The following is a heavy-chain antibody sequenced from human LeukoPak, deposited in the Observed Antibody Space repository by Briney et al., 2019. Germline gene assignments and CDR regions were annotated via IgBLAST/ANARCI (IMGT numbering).Heavy chain of an antibody. CDR3: ARDLPYDSSGYGVSDV. CDR1: GFTFDDYE. D-gene: IGHD3-22*01. CDR2: INWNGGST. Sequence: GGSLRLSCVASGFTFDDYEMSWVRQAPGKGLEWVSGINWNGGSTGYADSVKGRFTISRDNAKNSLYLQMNSLRAEDTALYYCARDLPYDSSGYGVSDVWGQGTTVTVSS. V-gene: IGHV3-20*04. J-gene: IGHJ6*02.